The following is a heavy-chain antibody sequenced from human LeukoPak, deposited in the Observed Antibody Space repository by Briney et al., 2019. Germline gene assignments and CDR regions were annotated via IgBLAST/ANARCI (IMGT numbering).Heavy chain of an antibody. CDR3: AKDGDYITGTAQ. D-gene: IGHD1-20*01. J-gene: IGHJ4*02. V-gene: IGHV3-23*01. Sequence: GGSLRLSCAASGFTVSSNYMSWVRQAPGKGLEWVSAISGSGGSTYYTDSVKGRFTISRDNSKNTLYLQMNSLRAEDTAVYYCAKDGDYITGTAQWGQGTLVTVSS. CDR2: ISGSGGST. CDR1: GFTVSSNY.